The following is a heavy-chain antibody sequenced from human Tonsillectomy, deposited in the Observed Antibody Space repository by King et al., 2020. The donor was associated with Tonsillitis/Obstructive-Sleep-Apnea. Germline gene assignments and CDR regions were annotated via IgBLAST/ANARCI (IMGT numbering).Heavy chain of an antibody. CDR3: ARYDYDTTGGAFDI. V-gene: IGHV3-48*02. Sequence: VQLVESGGGLVQPGGSLRLSCAASGFTFSSNSMNWVRQAPGKGLEWVSYISRDSSAIYYADSVKGRFTISRDNAKNSLYLQMNSLRDEDTDVYYCARYDYDTTGGAFDIWGQGTMVTVSS. CDR1: GFTFSSNS. J-gene: IGHJ3*02. CDR2: ISRDSSAI. D-gene: IGHD4-17*01.